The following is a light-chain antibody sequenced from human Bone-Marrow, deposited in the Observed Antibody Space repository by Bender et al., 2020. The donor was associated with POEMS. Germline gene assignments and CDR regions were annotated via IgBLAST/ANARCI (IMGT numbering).Light chain of an antibody. CDR2: DVT. CDR3: SSYISSSTHHWV. J-gene: IGLJ3*02. Sequence: QSTLTQPASVSGSPGQSITISCTGTSSDVGNSELVSWYQQYPGKAPKLMIYDVTYRPSGVSDRFSASKSGNTASLTISGLQAEDEADYYCSSYISSSTHHWVFGGGTKLTVL. V-gene: IGLV2-14*02. CDR1: SSDVGNSEL.